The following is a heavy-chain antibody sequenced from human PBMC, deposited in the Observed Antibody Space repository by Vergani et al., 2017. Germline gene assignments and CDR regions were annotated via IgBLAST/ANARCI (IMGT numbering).Heavy chain of an antibody. V-gene: IGHV3-23*01. D-gene: IGHD2-2*02. CDR1: GFTFSSYA. CDR2: ISGSGGST. Sequence: EVQLLESGGGLVQPGGSLRLSCAASGFTFSSYAMSWVRQALGKGLEWVSAISGSGGSTYYADSVKGRFTISRDNSKNTLYLQMNSLRAEDTAVYYCAKDRSPYMATNDAFDIWGQGTMVTVSS. CDR3: AKDRSPYMATNDAFDI. J-gene: IGHJ3*02.